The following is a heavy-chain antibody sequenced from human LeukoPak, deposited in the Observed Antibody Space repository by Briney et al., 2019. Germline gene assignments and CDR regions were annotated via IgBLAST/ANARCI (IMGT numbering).Heavy chain of an antibody. Sequence: GEPLKISWKGSGYSFISYGSSWVRQMQGKGLDWMGRVHSRDSYTNYSPSLLGDVSISAGKSITTAYLQWSSLKASDTAIYYCATHRVGRLPYSFDYWGQGTLVTVSS. V-gene: IGHV5-10-1*01. CDR2: VHSRDSYT. J-gene: IGHJ4*02. CDR1: GYSFISYG. D-gene: IGHD3/OR15-3a*01. CDR3: ATHRVGRLPYSFDY.